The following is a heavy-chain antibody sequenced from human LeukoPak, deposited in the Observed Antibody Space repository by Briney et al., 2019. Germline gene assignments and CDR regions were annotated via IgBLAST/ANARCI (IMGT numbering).Heavy chain of an antibody. CDR3: CVEFDY. Sequence: PGGSLRLSRAASGLTLRSYGMHWVRPAPHRGRAGVALIPYDGSNEYYADSLRGRFTISIDKSKKTLYLTMNSQSGWDTHVCLFCVEFDYWGQGTLVTVSS. CDR2: IPYDGSNE. J-gene: IGHJ4*02. CDR1: GLTLRSYG. D-gene: IGHD3-9*01. V-gene: IGHV3-30*02.